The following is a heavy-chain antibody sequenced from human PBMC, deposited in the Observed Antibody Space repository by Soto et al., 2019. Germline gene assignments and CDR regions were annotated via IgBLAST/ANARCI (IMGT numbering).Heavy chain of an antibody. D-gene: IGHD3-22*01. CDR1: GGSISSGDSY. Sequence: QVQLQESGPGLVKPSQTLSLTCTVSGGSISSGDSYWSWILQPPGRGLERIGYIYCSGSTYYTPSLKSRVTISVDTSKNQFSLKLSSVTAADTAVYYCARAAKTYYYDSSGYYYTFDIWGQGTMVTVSS. J-gene: IGHJ3*02. CDR3: ARAAKTYYYDSSGYYYTFDI. CDR2: IYCSGST. V-gene: IGHV4-30-4*01.